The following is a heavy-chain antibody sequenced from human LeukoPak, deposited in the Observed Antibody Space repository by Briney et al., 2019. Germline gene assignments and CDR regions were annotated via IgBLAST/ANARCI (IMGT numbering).Heavy chain of an antibody. CDR3: ASGLQLWLLHYYYGMDV. V-gene: IGHV1-69*02. D-gene: IGHD5-18*01. J-gene: IGHJ6*02. Sequence: ASVKVSCKASGGTFSSYTISWVRQAPGQGLEWMGRIIPILGIANYAQKFQGRVTITADKSTSTAYMELSSLRSEDTAVYYCASGLQLWLLHYYYGMDVWCQGTTVTVSS. CDR2: IIPILGIA. CDR1: GGTFSSYT.